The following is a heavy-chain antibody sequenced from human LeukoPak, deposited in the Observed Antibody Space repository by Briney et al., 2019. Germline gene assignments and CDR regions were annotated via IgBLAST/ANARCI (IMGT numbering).Heavy chain of an antibody. D-gene: IGHD3-9*01. Sequence: GESLKISCTGSGYSFTSYWISWVRQMPGKGLGWMGRIHPRDSYTNYSTSFQGHVTISADKSISTAYLQWGSLKASDTAMYYCASQRVSLVIGPLHLFDPWGQGTLVTVSS. J-gene: IGHJ5*02. V-gene: IGHV5-10-1*01. CDR1: GYSFTSYW. CDR2: IHPRDSYT. CDR3: ASQRVSLVIGPLHLFDP.